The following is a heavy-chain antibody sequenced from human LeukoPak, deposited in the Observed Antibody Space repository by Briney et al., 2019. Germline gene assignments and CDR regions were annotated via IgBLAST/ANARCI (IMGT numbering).Heavy chain of an antibody. D-gene: IGHD1-26*01. CDR3: AKDRNSGSYGWFDP. V-gene: IGHV3-23*01. Sequence: GGSLRLSCAASGFTFSSYAMSRVRQAPGKGLEWVSAISGSGGSTYYADSVKGRFTISRDNSKNTLYLQMNSLRAEDTAVYYCAKDRNSGSYGWFDPWGQGTLVTVSS. J-gene: IGHJ5*02. CDR2: ISGSGGST. CDR1: GFTFSSYA.